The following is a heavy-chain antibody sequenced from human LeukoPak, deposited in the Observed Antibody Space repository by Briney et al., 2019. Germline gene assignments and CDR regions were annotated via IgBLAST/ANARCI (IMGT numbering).Heavy chain of an antibody. J-gene: IGHJ5*02. D-gene: IGHD6-13*01. V-gene: IGHV4-4*07. CDR2: IYSGGST. Sequence: KPSETLSLTRAVAGGSISSYYWCCIRQPAGKGVGWIGRIYSGGSTNYNPSLKSRFTMSVDTSKNQFSLKLSSVTAADTAVYYCARDSRAAAGPNWFDPWGQGTLVTVSS. CDR1: GGSISSYY. CDR3: ARDSRAAAGPNWFDP.